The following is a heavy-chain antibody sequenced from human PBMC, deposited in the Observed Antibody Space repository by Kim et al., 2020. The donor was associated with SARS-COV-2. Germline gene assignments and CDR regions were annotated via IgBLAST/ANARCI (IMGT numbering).Heavy chain of an antibody. V-gene: IGHV4-61*01. CDR2: IFSSGTT. CDR3: ARDGALKHAHRGGTSMD. Sequence: SETLSLTCSVSGASIISGYYWNWIRQSPGRGLEWIGSIFSSGTTNYNPSLKSRITISSDRSRNRFPLTLTSATAADTAIYYYARDGALKHAHRGGTSMD. CDR1: GASIISGYY. J-gene: IGHJ6*01. D-gene: IGHD3-16*01.